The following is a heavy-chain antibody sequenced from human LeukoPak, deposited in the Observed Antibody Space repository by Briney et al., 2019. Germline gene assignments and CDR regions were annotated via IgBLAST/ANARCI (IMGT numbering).Heavy chain of an antibody. J-gene: IGHJ4*02. CDR3: ARRLVRGRNDY. CDR2: IYTSGST. V-gene: IGHV4-61*02. CDR1: GGSISSGSYY. Sequence: SETLSLTCTVSGGSISSGSYYWSWIRQPAGKGLEWIGRIYTSGSTNYNPSLKSRVTISVDTSKNQFSLKLSSVTAADTAVYYCARRLVRGRNDYWGQGTLVTVSS. D-gene: IGHD3-10*01.